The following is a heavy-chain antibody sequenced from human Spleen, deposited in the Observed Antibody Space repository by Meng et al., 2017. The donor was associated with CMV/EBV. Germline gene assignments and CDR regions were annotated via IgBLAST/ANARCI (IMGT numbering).Heavy chain of an antibody. J-gene: IGHJ5*02. Sequence: SETLSLTCTVSGGSISSYYWSWIRQPPGKGLEWIGFIYYSGNTKYNPSLKSRVSMSLDTSKNQFSLELSSVTAADTAVYYCARDLVGFCSSTSCSDWFDPWGQGTLVTVSS. D-gene: IGHD2-2*01. V-gene: IGHV4-59*01. CDR3: ARDLVGFCSSTSCSDWFDP. CDR1: GGSISSYY. CDR2: IYYSGNT.